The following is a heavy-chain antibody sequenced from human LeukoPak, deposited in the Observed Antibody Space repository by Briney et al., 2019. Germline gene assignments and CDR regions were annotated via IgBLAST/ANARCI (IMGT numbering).Heavy chain of an antibody. J-gene: IGHJ4*02. CDR2: ISSSSSYI. D-gene: IGHD6-19*01. Sequence: GGSLRLSCAASGFTFSSYSMNWVRQAPGKGLEWVSSISSSSSYIYHADSVKGRFTISRDNAKNSLYLQMNSLRAEDTAVYYCARGRTAVAGSVDYWGQGTLVTVSS. CDR3: ARGRTAVAGSVDY. V-gene: IGHV3-21*01. CDR1: GFTFSSYS.